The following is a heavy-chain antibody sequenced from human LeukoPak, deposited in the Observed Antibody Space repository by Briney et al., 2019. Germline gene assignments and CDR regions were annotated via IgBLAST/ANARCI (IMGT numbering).Heavy chain of an antibody. CDR2: ISWDGGST. J-gene: IGHJ6*03. CDR3: ARGGWELLDYYYYYMDV. D-gene: IGHD1-26*01. V-gene: IGHV3-43*01. CDR1: GFTFDDYT. Sequence: GGSLRLSCAASGFTFDDYTMHWVRQAPGKGLEWVSLISWDGGSTYYADSVKGRFTISRDNSKNTLYLQMNSLRAEDTAVYYCARGGWELLDYYYYYMDVWGKGTTVTVSS.